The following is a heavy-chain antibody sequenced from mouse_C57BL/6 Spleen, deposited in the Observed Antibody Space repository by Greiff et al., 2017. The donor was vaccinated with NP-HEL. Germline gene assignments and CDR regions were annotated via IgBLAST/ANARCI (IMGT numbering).Heavy chain of an antibody. CDR1: GYTFTSYW. D-gene: IGHD2-2*01. CDR2: IDPSDSYT. V-gene: IGHV1-50*01. J-gene: IGHJ4*01. Sequence: QVQLQQPGAELVKPGASVKLSCKASGYTFTSYWMQWVKQRPGQGLEWIGEIDPSDSYTNYNQKFKGKATLTVDTSSSTAYMQLSSLTSEDSAVYYWAIYWLRYAMDYWGQGTSVTVSS. CDR3: AIYWLRYAMDY.